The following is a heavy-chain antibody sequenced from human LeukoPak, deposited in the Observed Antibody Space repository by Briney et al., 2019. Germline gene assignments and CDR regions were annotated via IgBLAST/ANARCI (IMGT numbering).Heavy chain of an antibody. Sequence: GGSLRLSCAASGFTFSNYGMHWVRQAPGKGLEWVAVISYDGSNKYYADSVKGRFTISRDNSKNTLYLQMNSLRAEDTAVYYCAKGTSYSSGWPFDYWGQGTLVTVSS. CDR2: ISYDGSNK. J-gene: IGHJ4*02. CDR1: GFTFSNYG. V-gene: IGHV3-30*18. CDR3: AKGTSYSSGWPFDY. D-gene: IGHD6-19*01.